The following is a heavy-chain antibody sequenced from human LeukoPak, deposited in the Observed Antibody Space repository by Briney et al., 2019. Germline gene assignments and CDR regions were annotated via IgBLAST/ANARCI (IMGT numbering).Heavy chain of an antibody. J-gene: IGHJ4*02. CDR1: GFTFSSYW. CDR3: ARGNQRILDY. CDR2: IHSDASDT. Sequence: AGGSLRLSCAASGFTFSSYWMHWVRHVPGKGLVWVSRIHSDASDTKYADSVKGRFTISRDNARNTLYLQMNSLRAQDTAVYYCARGNQRILDYGGQGTLVTVSS. D-gene: IGHD5-18*01. V-gene: IGHV3-74*03.